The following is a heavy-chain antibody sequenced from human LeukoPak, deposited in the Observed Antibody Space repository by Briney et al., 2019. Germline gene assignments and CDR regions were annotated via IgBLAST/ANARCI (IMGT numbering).Heavy chain of an antibody. J-gene: IGHJ4*02. CDR1: GYTFTSYG. CDR3: AGDLGAAMVLYYFDY. D-gene: IGHD5-18*01. CDR2: ISAYNGNT. Sequence: ASVKVSCKASGYTFTSYGIIWVRQAPGQGLEWMGWISAYNGNTNYAQKLQGRVTMTTDTSTSTAYMELRSLRSDDTAVYYCAGDLGAAMVLYYFDYWGQGTLVTVSS. V-gene: IGHV1-18*01.